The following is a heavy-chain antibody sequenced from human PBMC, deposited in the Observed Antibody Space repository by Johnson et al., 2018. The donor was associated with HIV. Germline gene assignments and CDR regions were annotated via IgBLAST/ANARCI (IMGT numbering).Heavy chain of an antibody. Sequence: VQLVESGGDLVQPGGSLRLSCAASGFTFSLYNMNWVRHAPGKGLEWVSGINWNSGSIGYVDSVKGRFTISRDNAKNSLYLQMNSLRAEDTAVYYCAREVAAVGDAFDIWGQGTMVTVSS. CDR3: AREVAAVGDAFDI. D-gene: IGHD6-13*01. CDR2: INWNSGSI. J-gene: IGHJ3*02. CDR1: GFTFSLYN. V-gene: IGHV3-20*04.